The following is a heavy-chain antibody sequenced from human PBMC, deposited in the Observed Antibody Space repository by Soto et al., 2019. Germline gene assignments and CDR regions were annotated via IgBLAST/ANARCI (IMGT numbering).Heavy chain of an antibody. V-gene: IGHV3-30*18. CDR2: ISYDGSNK. J-gene: IGHJ6*02. Sequence: GGSLRLSCAASGFTFSSYGMHWVRQAPGKGLEWVAVISYDGSNKYYADSVKGRFTISRDNSKNTLYLQMNSLRAEDTAVYYCAKETYAPPLDYYYGMDVWGQGTTVTVSS. CDR1: GFTFSSYG. CDR3: AKETYAPPLDYYYGMDV. D-gene: IGHD2-8*01.